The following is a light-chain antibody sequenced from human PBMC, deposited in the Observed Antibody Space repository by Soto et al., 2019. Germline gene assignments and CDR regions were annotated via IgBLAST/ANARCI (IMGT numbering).Light chain of an antibody. CDR1: QSVASRY. CDR2: TAS. J-gene: IGKJ4*01. CDR3: HQYGPSPLT. V-gene: IGKV3-20*01. Sequence: EIVLTQSPGTLSLSPGERATLSCRASQSVASRYIAWFQQKSGQPPRLLIYTASSRAPGIPDRFTASGSGTDFTLTISRLEPEDFAVFYCHQYGPSPLTFGGGTKVEI.